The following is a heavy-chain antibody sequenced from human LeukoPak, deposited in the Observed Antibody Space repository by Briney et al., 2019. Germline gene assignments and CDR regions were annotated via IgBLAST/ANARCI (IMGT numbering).Heavy chain of an antibody. V-gene: IGHV4-34*01. CDR1: GGSFSGYY. D-gene: IGHD6-13*01. CDR2: INHSGST. J-gene: IGHJ5*02. Sequence: KPSETLSLTCAVYGGSFSGYYWSWIRQPPGKGLEWIGEINHSGSTNYNPSLKSRVTISVDTSKNQFSLKLSSVTAADTAVYYCARDTRYTAAAPGFDPWGQGTLVTVSS. CDR3: ARDTRYTAAAPGFDP.